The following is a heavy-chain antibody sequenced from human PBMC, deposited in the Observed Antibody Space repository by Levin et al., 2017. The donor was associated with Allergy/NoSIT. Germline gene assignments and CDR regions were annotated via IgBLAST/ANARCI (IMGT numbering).Heavy chain of an antibody. CDR2: ISGSGGST. J-gene: IGHJ6*02. Sequence: GESLKISCAASGFTFSSYAMSWVRQAPGKGLEWVSAISGSGGSTYYADSVKGRFTISRDNSKNTLYLQMNSLRAEDTAVYYCAKDFKASSSWDYYYYYGMDVWGQGTTVTVSS. V-gene: IGHV3-23*01. CDR1: GFTFSSYA. D-gene: IGHD6-13*01. CDR3: AKDFKASSSWDYYYYYGMDV.